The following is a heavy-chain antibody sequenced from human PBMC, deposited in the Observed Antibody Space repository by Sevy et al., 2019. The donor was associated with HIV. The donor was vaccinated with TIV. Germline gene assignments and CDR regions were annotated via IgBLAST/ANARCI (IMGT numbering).Heavy chain of an antibody. CDR3: ARVLCTGAVCPRWCYCYYGMDV. J-gene: IGHJ6*02. Sequence: GGSLRLSCAASGFTFSTYSMNWVRQAPGKGLEWISSVSSSSTYIYYAESVKGRFTISRDNAKNSLNLQMNSLRVEDTAVYYCARVLCTGAVCPRWCYCYYGMDVWGQGTTVTVSS. CDR1: GFTFSTYS. D-gene: IGHD2-8*02. CDR2: VSSSSTYI. V-gene: IGHV3-21*01.